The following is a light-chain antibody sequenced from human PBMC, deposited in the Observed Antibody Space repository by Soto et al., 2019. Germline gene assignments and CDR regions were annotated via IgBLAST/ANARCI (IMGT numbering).Light chain of an antibody. CDR1: QSVSGN. CDR2: GAS. J-gene: IGKJ4*01. CDR3: QQYNNWPPLT. Sequence: EIVMTQSPATLSVSPGERATLSCRASQSVSGNLAWYQQKPGQAPRLLMYGASTRATGIPARFSGSGSGTEFTLTISSLQSEDFAIYYCQQYNNWPPLTFGGGTKVEIK. V-gene: IGKV3-15*01.